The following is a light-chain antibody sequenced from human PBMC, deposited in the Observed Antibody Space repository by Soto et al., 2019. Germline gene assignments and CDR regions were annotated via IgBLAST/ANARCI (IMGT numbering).Light chain of an antibody. CDR1: QSVSSN. CDR2: GAS. CDR3: QQYGYWPRT. V-gene: IGKV3-15*01. J-gene: IGKJ1*01. Sequence: EIEMTQSPDTLSVSPGERATLSCRASQSVSSNLAWYQQKPGQAPRLIIYGASTRATGVPARFSGSGSGTEFTLTISSLQSEDFAVYYCQQYGYWPRTFGQGTKVEVK.